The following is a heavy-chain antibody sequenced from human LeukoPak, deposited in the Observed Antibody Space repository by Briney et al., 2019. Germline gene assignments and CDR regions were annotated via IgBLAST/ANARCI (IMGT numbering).Heavy chain of an antibody. D-gene: IGHD3-22*01. CDR1: GYAFTGYY. V-gene: IGHV1-2*02. CDR2: INPNSGDT. J-gene: IGHJ4*02. Sequence: WASVKVSCKASGYAFTGYYLHWVRQAPGQGLEWMGWINPNSGDTNYAQKFQGRVTMTRDTSISTAYMELSRLRSDDTAVFYYARGDSSPYYYFDYWGQGTLVTVSS. CDR3: ARGDSSPYYYFDY.